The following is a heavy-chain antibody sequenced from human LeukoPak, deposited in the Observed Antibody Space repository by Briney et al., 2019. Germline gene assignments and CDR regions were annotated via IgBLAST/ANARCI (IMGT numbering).Heavy chain of an antibody. J-gene: IGHJ6*03. CDR1: GFTFSNYN. Sequence: PGGSLRLSCTASGFTFSNYNMNWVRQAPGKGLEWVSSISSSSSYIYYADSVKGRFTISRDNAKNSLHLQMNSLRDEDTAVYYCARVGLGYMDVWGKGTTVTVSS. V-gene: IGHV3-21*01. D-gene: IGHD7-27*01. CDR3: ARVGLGYMDV. CDR2: ISSSSSYI.